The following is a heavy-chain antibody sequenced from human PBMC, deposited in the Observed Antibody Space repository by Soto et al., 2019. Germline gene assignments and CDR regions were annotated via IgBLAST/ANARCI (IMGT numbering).Heavy chain of an antibody. J-gene: IGHJ4*02. CDR1: GGTFSSYA. V-gene: IGHV1-69*13. D-gene: IGHD3-9*01. CDR3: ARGAYYDILTGYFDY. CDR2: IIPIFGTA. Sequence: ASVKVSCKASGGTFSSYAISWVRQAPGQGLEWMGGIIPIFGTANYAQKFQGRVTITADESTSTAYMELSSLRSEDTAVYYCARGAYYDILTGYFDYWGQGTLVTVSS.